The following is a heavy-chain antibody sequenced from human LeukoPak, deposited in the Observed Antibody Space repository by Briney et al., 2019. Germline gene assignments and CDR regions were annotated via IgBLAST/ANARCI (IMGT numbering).Heavy chain of an antibody. J-gene: IGHJ4*02. V-gene: IGHV5-51*01. D-gene: IGHD6-13*01. CDR3: VRHGLGSSWFGFDY. CDR1: GYTFTTYW. CDR2: FYPGDSDP. Sequence: GESLKISCKGSGYTFTTYWIGWVRQMPGKGLEWMGIFYPGDSDPRYRPSFQGQVTISADKSISTAYLQWSSLKASDSAMYYCVRHGLGSSWFGFDYWGQGTLVTVSS.